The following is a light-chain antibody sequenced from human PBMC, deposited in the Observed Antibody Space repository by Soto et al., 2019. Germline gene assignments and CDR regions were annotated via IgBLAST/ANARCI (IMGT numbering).Light chain of an antibody. Sequence: QSALTQPPSASGSPGQSVTISCTGTSSDVGGYNYVSWYQQHPGKAPKLMIYEVSKRPSGVPDRFSGSKSGNTASLTVSGLQDEDDADYYCSSYAGSNNLVFGGGTKVTVL. CDR3: SSYAGSNNLV. CDR1: SSDVGGYNY. CDR2: EVS. J-gene: IGLJ2*01. V-gene: IGLV2-8*01.